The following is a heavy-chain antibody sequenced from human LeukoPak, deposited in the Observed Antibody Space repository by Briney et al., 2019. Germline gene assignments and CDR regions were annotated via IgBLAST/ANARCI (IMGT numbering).Heavy chain of an antibody. D-gene: IGHD5-18*01. J-gene: IGHJ4*02. V-gene: IGHV3-9*01. CDR1: GFTFDHYA. CDR2: ISWNSGSI. Sequence: GGSLRLSCAASGFTFDHYAMHWVRQAPGKGLEWVSGISWNSGSIGYADSVKGRFTISRDNAKNSLYLQMNSLRAEDTALYYCAKDMSGYSYGLYDYWGQGTLVTVSS. CDR3: AKDMSGYSYGLYDY.